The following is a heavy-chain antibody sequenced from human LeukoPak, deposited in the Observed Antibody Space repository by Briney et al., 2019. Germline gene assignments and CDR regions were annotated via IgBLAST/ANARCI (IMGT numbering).Heavy chain of an antibody. CDR2: ITNSGNSK. V-gene: IGHV3-48*01. D-gene: IGHD2-2*01. CDR1: EFTFSSYS. CDR3: ARDSSTYAGPPDY. Sequence: GGSLRLSCAASEFTFSSYSMNWVRQAPGKGLEWVSYITNSGNSKSYADSVKGRFTISRDNAKNSLCLQMNSLRAEDTAVYYCARDSSTYAGPPDYWGQGTLVTVSS. J-gene: IGHJ4*02.